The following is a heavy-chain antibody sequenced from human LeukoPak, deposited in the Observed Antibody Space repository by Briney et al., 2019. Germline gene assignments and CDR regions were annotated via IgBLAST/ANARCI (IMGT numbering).Heavy chain of an antibody. CDR2: IYNSGIT. CDR3: ARDDWYSSGGADGRY. J-gene: IGHJ4*02. CDR1: GGSISSNYY. Sequence: KSSQTLSLTCTVSGGSISSNYYWSWIRQPAGKGLEYIGRIYNSGITNYNPSLKSRVTISVDTSKYQFSLKLSSVTAADTAVYYCARDDWYSSGGADGRYWGQGTLVTVSS. V-gene: IGHV4-61*02. D-gene: IGHD6-19*01.